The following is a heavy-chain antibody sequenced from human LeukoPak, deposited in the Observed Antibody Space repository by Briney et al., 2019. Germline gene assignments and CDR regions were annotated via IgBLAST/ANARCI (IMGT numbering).Heavy chain of an antibody. J-gene: IGHJ3*02. V-gene: IGHV4-31*03. CDR1: GGSISSGGYY. D-gene: IGHD2-15*01. Sequence: SQTLSLTCTVSGGSISSGGYYWSWIRQHPGKGLEWIGYIYYSGSTYYNPSLKSRVTISVDTSKNQFSLKLSSVTATDTAVYYCARDCSGGSCYGAFDIWGQGTMVTVSS. CDR3: ARDCSGGSCYGAFDI. CDR2: IYYSGST.